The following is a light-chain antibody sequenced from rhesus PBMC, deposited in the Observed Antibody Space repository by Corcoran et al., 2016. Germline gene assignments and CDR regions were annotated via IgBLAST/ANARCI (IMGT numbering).Light chain of an antibody. V-gene: IGKV3-24*04. Sequence: EIVMTQSPATLALSPGERVTLSCRASQSVSRFLAWYQHKPGQAPRLLIYEASKRAHGITDRIRGRGSGTEFTLTIASLEPEDVGGFFCLQSSDWPYSFGQGTKVEIK. J-gene: IGKJ2*01. CDR1: QSVSRF. CDR2: EAS. CDR3: LQSSDWPYS.